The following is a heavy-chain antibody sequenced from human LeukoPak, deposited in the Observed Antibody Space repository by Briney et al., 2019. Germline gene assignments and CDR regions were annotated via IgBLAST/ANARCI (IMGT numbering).Heavy chain of an antibody. Sequence: SETLSLTCTVFGGSISSGDYYWSWIRQPPGKGLEWIGYIYYSGSTYYNPSLKSRVTISVDTSKNQFSLKLSSVTAADTAVYYCARGVGVPAAISFDYWGQGTLVTASS. D-gene: IGHD2-2*02. CDR2: IYYSGST. V-gene: IGHV4-30-4*01. CDR1: GGSISSGDYY. CDR3: ARGVGVPAAISFDY. J-gene: IGHJ4*02.